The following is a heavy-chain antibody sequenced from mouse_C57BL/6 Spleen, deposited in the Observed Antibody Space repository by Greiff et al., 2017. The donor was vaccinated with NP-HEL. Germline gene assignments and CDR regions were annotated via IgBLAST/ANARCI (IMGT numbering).Heavy chain of an antibody. J-gene: IGHJ2*01. Sequence: EVQRVESGGGLVKPGGSLKLSCAASGFTFSDYGMHWVRQAPEKGLEWVAYISSGSSTIYYADTVKGRFTISRDNAKNTLFLQMTSLRSEDTAMYYCARRYDGYFYYFDYWGQGTTLTVSS. CDR3: ARRYDGYFYYFDY. D-gene: IGHD2-3*01. CDR1: GFTFSDYG. V-gene: IGHV5-17*01. CDR2: ISSGSSTI.